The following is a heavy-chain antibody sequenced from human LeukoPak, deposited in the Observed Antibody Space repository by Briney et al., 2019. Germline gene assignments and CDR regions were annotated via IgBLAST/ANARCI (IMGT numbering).Heavy chain of an antibody. CDR2: ISSSGSTI. CDR1: AFTFSSYS. V-gene: IGHV3-48*04. J-gene: IGHJ6*04. D-gene: IGHD3-10*02. CDR3: AELGITMIGGV. Sequence: GGSLRLSCAASAFTFSSYSMNWVRQAPGKGLEWVSYISSSGSTIYYADSVKGRFTISRDNAKNSLYLQMNSLRAEDTAVYYCAELGITMIGGVWGKGTTVTISS.